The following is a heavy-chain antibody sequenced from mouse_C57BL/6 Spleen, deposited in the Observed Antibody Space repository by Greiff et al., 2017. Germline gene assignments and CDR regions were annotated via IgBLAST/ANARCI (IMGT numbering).Heavy chain of an antibody. V-gene: IGHV1-55*01. CDR1: GYTFTSYW. J-gene: IGHJ3*01. Sequence: QVQLQQSGAELVKPGASVKMSCKASGYTFTSYWITWVKQRPGQGLEWIGDIYPGSGSTNYNEKFKSKATLTVDTSSSTAYMQLSSLTSEDSAVYYCAKGSVYYDYAAWFAYWGQGTLVTVSA. CDR2: IYPGSGST. CDR3: AKGSVYYDYAAWFAY. D-gene: IGHD2-4*01.